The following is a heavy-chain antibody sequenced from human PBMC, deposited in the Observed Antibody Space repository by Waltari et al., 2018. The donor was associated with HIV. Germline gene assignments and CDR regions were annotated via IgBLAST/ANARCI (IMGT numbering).Heavy chain of an antibody. CDR2: LKNNTGKT. D-gene: IGHD6-19*01. CDR3: ARGPSPRGTSRWFYFDY. J-gene: IGHJ4*02. CDR1: GYTFNTYA. Sequence: QGQLVQSGSELKNPGASVKVSCKASGYTFNTYAMNWIRQAPGQGLEWMGWLKNNTGKTTYAQGVTGRFVFSLDTSVSTTYLQISSLKAEDTAVYYCARGPSPRGTSRWFYFDYWGQGTLVTVSS. V-gene: IGHV7-4-1*02.